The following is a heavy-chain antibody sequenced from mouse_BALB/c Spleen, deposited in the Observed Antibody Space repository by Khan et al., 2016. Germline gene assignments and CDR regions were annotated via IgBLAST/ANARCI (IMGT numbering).Heavy chain of an antibody. J-gene: IGHJ4*01. CDR3: ATGYYYAMDY. D-gene: IGHD4-1*01. V-gene: IGHV1-9*01. CDR1: GYTFSSYW. CDR2: ILPGSGSS. Sequence: QVQLQQPGAELMKPGASVKITCKATGYTFSSYWLEWVKQRPGPGLEWIGEILPGSGSSNYNEKFKGKLTFPAVTSSNTAYLQLSSLTSEDSSVFYSATGYYYAMDYWGQGTSVTVSS.